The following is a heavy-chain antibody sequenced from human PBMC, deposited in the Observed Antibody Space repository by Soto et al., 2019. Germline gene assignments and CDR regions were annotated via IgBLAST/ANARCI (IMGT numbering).Heavy chain of an antibody. Sequence: GGSLRLSCAASGFTFGASALQWVRQASGKGLEWLGRIGSKGETYATTYAASVKGRFTISRDDSKKTAYLKMNSLRAEDTAVYYCARSSGYYYDSSGYLDYWGQGT. V-gene: IGHV3-73*01. D-gene: IGHD3-22*01. CDR1: GFTFGASA. J-gene: IGHJ4*02. CDR2: IGSKGETYAT. CDR3: ARSSGYYYDSSGYLDY.